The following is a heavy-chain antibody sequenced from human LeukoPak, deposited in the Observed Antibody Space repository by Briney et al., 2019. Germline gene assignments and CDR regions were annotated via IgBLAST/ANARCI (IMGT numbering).Heavy chain of an antibody. D-gene: IGHD2-2*01. CDR3: ARARKAIVVVPAALDY. CDR1: GGSISSYY. J-gene: IGHJ4*02. Sequence: SETLSLTCTVSGGSISSYYWSWIRQPAGKGLEWIGRIYSSGSTNYNPSLKSRVTMSVDTSKNQFSLKLSSVTAADTAVYYCARARKAIVVVPAALDYWGQGTLVTVSS. CDR2: IYSSGST. V-gene: IGHV4-4*07.